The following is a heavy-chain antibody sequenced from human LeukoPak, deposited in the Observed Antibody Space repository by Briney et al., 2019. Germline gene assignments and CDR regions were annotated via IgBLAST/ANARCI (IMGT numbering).Heavy chain of an antibody. CDR1: TFTFSNYW. J-gene: IGHJ3*02. D-gene: IGHD1-14*01. V-gene: IGHV3-7*03. Sequence: GGSLRLSCAASTFTFSNYWMSWVRQAPGKGLEWVANIKQDGSEKYYVDSVKGRFTISRDNAKTSLYLQMSSLRAEDTAVYYCARDVLAAGATGTFDIWGQGTMVTVSS. CDR2: IKQDGSEK. CDR3: ARDVLAAGATGTFDI.